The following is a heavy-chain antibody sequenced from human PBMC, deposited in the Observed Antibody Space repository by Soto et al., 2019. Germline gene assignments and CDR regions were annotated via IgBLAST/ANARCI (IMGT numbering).Heavy chain of an antibody. CDR3: ARDRRLNL. CDR2: VYDLDGT. CDR1: GLTVSGKKY. Sequence: GGSLRLSCVASGLTVSGKKYMAWVRQAPGKGPEWVSGVYDLDGTYYADSVRGRFTISRDNAKNSLYLQMDSLRAEDTAVYYCARDRRLNLWGQGTLVTVSS. V-gene: IGHV3-66*01. J-gene: IGHJ4*02.